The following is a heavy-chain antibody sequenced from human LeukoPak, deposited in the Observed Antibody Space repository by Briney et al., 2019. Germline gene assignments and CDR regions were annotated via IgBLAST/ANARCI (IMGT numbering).Heavy chain of an antibody. CDR1: GFTFSSSA. CDR2: ISASGGST. CDR3: AKSLDYDSSGYGTRDY. J-gene: IGHJ4*02. Sequence: PGGSLRLSCAASGFTFSSSAMSWVRQVPGKGLEWVSGISASGGSTYYADSVKGRFTISRDNSKNTLYLQMNSLRAEDTAVYYCAKSLDYDSSGYGTRDYWGQGTLVTVSS. D-gene: IGHD3-22*01. V-gene: IGHV3-23*01.